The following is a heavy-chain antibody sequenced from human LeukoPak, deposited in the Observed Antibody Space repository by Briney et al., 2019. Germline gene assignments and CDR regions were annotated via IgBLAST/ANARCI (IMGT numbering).Heavy chain of an antibody. CDR3: TSAIFGVVFIPS. J-gene: IGHJ5*02. D-gene: IGHD3-3*01. Sequence: SQTLSLTCTVSGGSISSGDYYWSWIRQPPGKGLEWIGYIYYSGSTYYNPSLKSRVTISVDTSKNQFSLKLSSVTAADTAVYYCTSAIFGVVFIPSWGQGILVTVSS. CDR2: IYYSGST. CDR1: GGSISSGDYY. V-gene: IGHV4-30-4*08.